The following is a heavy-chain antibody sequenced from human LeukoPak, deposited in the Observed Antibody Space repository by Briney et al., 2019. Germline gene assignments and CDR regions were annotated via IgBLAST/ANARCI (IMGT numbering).Heavy chain of an antibody. V-gene: IGHV3-23*01. CDR3: ATTVPLDF. J-gene: IGHJ4*02. CDR2: ITGTGGGGNKT. D-gene: IGHD1-1*01. Sequence: GGSLRLSCAASGFTFRTYAMSWVRQAPGKGLEWVSVITGTGGGGNKTYYADSVRGRFSISRDDSKNVLFLQMNDLRVDDTAVYFCATTVPLDFWGQGTRVLVSS. CDR1: GFTFRTYA.